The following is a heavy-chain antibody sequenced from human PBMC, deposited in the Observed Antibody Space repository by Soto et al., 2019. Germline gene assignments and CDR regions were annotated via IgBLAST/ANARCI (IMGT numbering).Heavy chain of an antibody. J-gene: IGHJ5*02. Sequence: QVQLVQSGAEVKKPGASVKVSCKASGYTFTSYGISWVRPAPGQGLEWMGWISAYNGNTNYAQKLQGRVTMTTDTSTSTAYMERRSLRSDDTAVYYCARGIPIPVAGINWFDPWGQGTLVTVSS. CDR3: ARGIPIPVAGINWFDP. V-gene: IGHV1-18*01. CDR2: ISAYNGNT. CDR1: GYTFTSYG. D-gene: IGHD6-19*01.